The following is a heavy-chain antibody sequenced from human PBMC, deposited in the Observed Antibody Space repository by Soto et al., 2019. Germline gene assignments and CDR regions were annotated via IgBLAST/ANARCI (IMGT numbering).Heavy chain of an antibody. CDR3: ARQVQLPASESYYYGMDV. V-gene: IGHV3-30-3*01. CDR1: GFTFSSYA. D-gene: IGHD2-2*01. Sequence: GGSLRLSCAASGFTFSSYAMHWVRQAPGKGLEWVAVISYDGSNKYYADSVKGRFTISRDNSKNTLYLQMNSLRAEDTAVYYCARQVQLPASESYYYGMDVWGQGTTVTVSS. CDR2: ISYDGSNK. J-gene: IGHJ6*02.